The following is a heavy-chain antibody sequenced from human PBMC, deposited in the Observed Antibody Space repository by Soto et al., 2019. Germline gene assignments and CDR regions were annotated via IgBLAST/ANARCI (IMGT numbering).Heavy chain of an antibody. V-gene: IGHV1-2*04. CDR2: INPNSGGT. CDR1: GYTFTGYY. J-gene: IGHJ3*02. Sequence: ASVKVSCKASGYTFTGYYMHWVRQAPGQGLEWMGWINPNSGGTNYAQKFQGWVTMTRDTSISTAYMELSRLRSDDTAVYYCARSLGATTWFDAFDIWGQGTMVTVSS. CDR3: ARSLGATTWFDAFDI. D-gene: IGHD1-26*01.